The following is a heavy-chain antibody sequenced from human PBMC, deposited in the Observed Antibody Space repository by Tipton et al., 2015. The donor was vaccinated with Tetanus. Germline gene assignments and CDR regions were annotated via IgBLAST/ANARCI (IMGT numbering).Heavy chain of an antibody. Sequence: LSCTVSGGPIISGTPYWGWIRQLPGKGLEWIGQIYYSGTTYYNSPLKSRVTISLDTSKNQLSLKMTSVTAADTAVYYCARQADNWFDPWGQGTLVVVSS. CDR2: IYYSGTT. V-gene: IGHV4-39*01. CDR1: GGPIISGTPY. CDR3: ARQADNWFDP. J-gene: IGHJ5*02.